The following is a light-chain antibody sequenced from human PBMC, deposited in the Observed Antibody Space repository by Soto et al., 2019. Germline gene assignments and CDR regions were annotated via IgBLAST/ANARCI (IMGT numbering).Light chain of an antibody. CDR3: HQYYSTPQT. CDR2: WAS. CDR1: QSVLNNSNNKNY. J-gene: IGKJ1*01. V-gene: IGKV4-1*01. Sequence: DIVMTQSPDSLAVSLGGRATINCKSSQSVLNNSNNKNYLAWYQQKPGQTPKLLIYWASTRESGVPDRVSGSGSGTDFTLTISSLQAEDVAVYYCHQYYSTPQTFGQGTKVEIK.